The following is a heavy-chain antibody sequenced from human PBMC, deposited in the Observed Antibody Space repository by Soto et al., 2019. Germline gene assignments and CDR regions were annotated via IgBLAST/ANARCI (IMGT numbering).Heavy chain of an antibody. CDR2: ISAYNGNT. V-gene: IGHV1-18*01. CDR3: AREAGPEEKAVATVNWFDP. J-gene: IGHJ5*02. CDR1: GYTFTSYG. D-gene: IGHD6-19*01. Sequence: QVQLVQSGAEVKKPGASVKVSCKASGYTFTSYGISWVRQAPGQGLEWMGWISAYNGNTNYAQKLLGRVTMTTDTSMSTAYMELRSLRSDDTAVYYCAREAGPEEKAVATVNWFDPWGQGTLVTVSS.